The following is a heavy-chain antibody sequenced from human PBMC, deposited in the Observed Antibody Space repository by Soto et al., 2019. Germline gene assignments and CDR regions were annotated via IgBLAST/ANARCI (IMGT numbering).Heavy chain of an antibody. CDR2: IYYSGST. CDR3: ARAVWFGELTDPYYFDY. D-gene: IGHD3-10*01. J-gene: IGHJ4*02. V-gene: IGHV4-31*03. Sequence: SETLSLTCTFSGGSISSGGYYWSWIRQHPGKGLEWIGYIYYSGSTYYNPSLKSRVTISVDTSKNQFSLKLSSVTAADTAVYYCARAVWFGELTDPYYFDYWGQGTLVTVSS. CDR1: GGSISSGGYY.